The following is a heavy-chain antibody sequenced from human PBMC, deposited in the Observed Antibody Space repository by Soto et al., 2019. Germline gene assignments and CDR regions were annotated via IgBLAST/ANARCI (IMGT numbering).Heavy chain of an antibody. CDR1: GFTFGNYA. V-gene: IGHV3-23*04. CDR3: ARTESSGWSTRYGMDV. CDR2: ISGGGGDT. J-gene: IGHJ6*02. D-gene: IGHD6-13*01. Sequence: EVQLVESGGGLVQPGGSLRLSCAASGFTFGNYAMTWVRQAPGKGLDWVSGISGGGGDTYFADSVKGRFTISRDNSKNTVYLQMTSLRAEDTAIYYCARTESSGWSTRYGMDVWGQGTTVTVSS.